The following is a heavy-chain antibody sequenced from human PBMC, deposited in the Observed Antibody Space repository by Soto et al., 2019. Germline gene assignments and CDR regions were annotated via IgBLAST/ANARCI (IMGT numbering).Heavy chain of an antibody. D-gene: IGHD6-6*01. CDR1: GYSISSGYY. CDR3: ARDLTSRVAARIDAFDI. Sequence: SETLSLTCTVSGYSISSGYYWGWIRQPPGKGLEWIGSIYHSGSTYYNPSLKSRVTISVDRHKNQFSQKLSSVTAADTAVYYCARDLTSRVAARIDAFDIWCQGTMVTVSS. V-gene: IGHV4-38-2*02. J-gene: IGHJ3*02. CDR2: IYHSGST.